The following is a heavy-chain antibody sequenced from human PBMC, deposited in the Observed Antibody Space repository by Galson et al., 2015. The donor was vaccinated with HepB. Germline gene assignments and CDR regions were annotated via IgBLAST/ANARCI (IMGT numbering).Heavy chain of an antibody. V-gene: IGHV3-21*01. CDR3: ASEGVVVVPAKGWFDP. Sequence: SLRLSCAASGFTFSSYSMNWVRQAPGKGLEWVSSISSSSSYIYYADSVKGRFTISRDNAKNSLYLQMNSLRAEDTAVYYCASEGVVVVPAKGWFDPWGQGTLVTVSS. D-gene: IGHD2-2*01. CDR1: GFTFSSYS. J-gene: IGHJ5*02. CDR2: ISSSSSYI.